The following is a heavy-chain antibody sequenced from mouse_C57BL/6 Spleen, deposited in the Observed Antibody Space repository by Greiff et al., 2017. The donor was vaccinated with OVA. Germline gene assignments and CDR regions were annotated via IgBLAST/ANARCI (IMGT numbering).Heavy chain of an antibody. CDR1: GFNIKDDY. J-gene: IGHJ2*01. CDR3: SSTVVAHFDY. D-gene: IGHD1-1*01. V-gene: IGHV14-4*01. Sequence: LVESGAELVRPGASVKLSCTASGFNIKDDYMHWVKQRPEQGLEWIGWIDPENGDTEYASKFKGKATISADTSSNTAYLQLSSLTSEDTAVYYCSSTVVAHFDYWGQGTTLTVSS. CDR2: IDPENGDT.